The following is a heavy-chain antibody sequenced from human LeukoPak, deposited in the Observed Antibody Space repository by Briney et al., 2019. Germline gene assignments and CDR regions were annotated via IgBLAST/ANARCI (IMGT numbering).Heavy chain of an antibody. CDR2: VKSKTDGGTT. V-gene: IGHV3-15*01. J-gene: IGHJ4*02. Sequence: GGSLRLSCAASGFTFSNAWMSWVRQAPGKGLEWVGRVKSKTDGGTTDYAAPVKGRFTISRDDSKNTLYLQMNSLKTEDTAVYYCTTEDFWSGSYYFDYWGQGTLVTVSS. CDR1: GFTFSNAW. D-gene: IGHD3-3*01. CDR3: TTEDFWSGSYYFDY.